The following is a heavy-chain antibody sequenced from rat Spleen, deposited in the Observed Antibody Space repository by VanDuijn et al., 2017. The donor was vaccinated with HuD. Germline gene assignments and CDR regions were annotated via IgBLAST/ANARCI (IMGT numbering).Heavy chain of an antibody. CDR2: IWAAGST. Sequence: QVHLKESGPGLMQPSETLSLTCTVSGFSLTSTGVGWVRQPLGKGLVWMGTIWAAGSTNYNSAVQSRLSISRDTSKSQVFLKINSLQPEDTGTYYCARQTQLQCPYYFDYWGQGVMVTVSS. CDR3: ARQTQLQCPYYFDY. V-gene: IGHV2-72*01. D-gene: IGHD1-1*01. J-gene: IGHJ2*01. CDR1: GFSLTSTG.